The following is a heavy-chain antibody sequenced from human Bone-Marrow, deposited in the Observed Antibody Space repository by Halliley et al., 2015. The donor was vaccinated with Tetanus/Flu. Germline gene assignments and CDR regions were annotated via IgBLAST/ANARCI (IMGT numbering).Heavy chain of an antibody. Sequence: YSGSPNYTPSLKSRVTISIDTSKNQFSLKLSSVTAADTAVYYCAKDRALVRGGVVGYFGMDVWGQGTTVTVSS. CDR2: YSGSP. J-gene: IGHJ6*02. CDR3: AKDRALVRGGVVGYFGMDV. V-gene: IGHV4-59*01. D-gene: IGHD3-10*01.